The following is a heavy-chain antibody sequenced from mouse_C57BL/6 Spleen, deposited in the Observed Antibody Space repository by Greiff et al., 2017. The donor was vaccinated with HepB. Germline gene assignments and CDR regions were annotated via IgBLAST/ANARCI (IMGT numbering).Heavy chain of an antibody. Sequence: QVQLQQSGAELVKPGASVKMSCKASGYTFTSYWITWVKQRPGQGLEWIGDIYPGSGSTNYNEKFKSKATLTVDTSSSTAYMQLSSLTSEDSAVYYCAKSSYGYFDVWGTGTTVTVSS. CDR1: GYTFTSYW. J-gene: IGHJ1*03. V-gene: IGHV1-55*01. D-gene: IGHD1-1*01. CDR3: AKSSYGYFDV. CDR2: IYPGSGST.